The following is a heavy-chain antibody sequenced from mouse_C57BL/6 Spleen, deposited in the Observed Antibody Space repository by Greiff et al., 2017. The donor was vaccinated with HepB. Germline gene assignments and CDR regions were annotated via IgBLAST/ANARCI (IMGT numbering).Heavy chain of an antibody. J-gene: IGHJ2*01. CDR2: IHPNSGST. D-gene: IGHD2-4*01. V-gene: IGHV1-64*01. CDR1: GYTFTSYW. CDR3: ARRDYYDYPFDY. Sequence: QVQLQQPGAELVKPGASVKLSCKASGYTFTSYWMHWVKQRPGQGLEWIGMIHPNSGSTNYNEKFKSKATLTVDKSSSTAYMQLSSLTSEDSAVYYCARRDYYDYPFDYWGQGTTLTVSS.